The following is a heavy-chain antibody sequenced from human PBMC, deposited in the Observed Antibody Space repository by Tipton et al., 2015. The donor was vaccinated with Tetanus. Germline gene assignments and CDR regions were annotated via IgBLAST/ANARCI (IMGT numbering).Heavy chain of an antibody. CDR2: ISYDGSNK. Sequence: SLRLSCAASGFTFSSYGMHWVRQAPGKGLEWVAVISYDGSNKYYADSVKGRLTISRDNSKNTLYLQMNSLRAEDTAVYYCAKGWNDCGGYFDCWAQGTLVAVSS. CDR3: AKGWNDCGGYFDC. CDR1: GFTFSSYG. V-gene: IGHV3-30*18. J-gene: IGHJ4*02. D-gene: IGHD4-23*01.